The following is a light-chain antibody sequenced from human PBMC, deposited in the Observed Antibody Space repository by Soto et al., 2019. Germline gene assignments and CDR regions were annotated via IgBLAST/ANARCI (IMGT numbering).Light chain of an antibody. V-gene: IGLV1-40*01. CDR1: SSNIGAGYD. CDR3: QSYDSSLSGFVV. Sequence: VLTQPPSVSGAPGQRVTISRTGSSSNIGAGYDVHWYQQLPGTAPKLLIYGNSNRPSGVPDRFSGSKSGTSASLAITGLQAEDEADYYCQSYDSSLSGFVVFGGGTKLTVL. CDR2: GNS. J-gene: IGLJ2*01.